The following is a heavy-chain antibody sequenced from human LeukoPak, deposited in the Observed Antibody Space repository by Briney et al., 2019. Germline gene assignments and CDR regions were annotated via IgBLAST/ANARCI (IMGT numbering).Heavy chain of an antibody. CDR1: GDSVSNNSAA. J-gene: IGHJ4*02. CDR2: TYYRSKWYN. Sequence: SQTLSLTCAISGDSVSNNSAAWNWIRQSPSRGLEWLGRTYYRSKWYNDYAVSVKSRITINPDTSKNQFSLQLNSVTPEDTAVYYCARDTYYYGSGSYPFPFDYWGQGTLVTVSS. CDR3: ARDTYYYGSGSYPFPFDY. D-gene: IGHD3-10*01. V-gene: IGHV6-1*01.